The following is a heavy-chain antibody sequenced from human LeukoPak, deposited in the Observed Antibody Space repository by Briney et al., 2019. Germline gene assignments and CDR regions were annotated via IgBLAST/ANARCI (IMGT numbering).Heavy chain of an antibody. CDR2: ISAYNGNT. D-gene: IGHD3-22*01. CDR3: ARDLHYYDSSGYYIFDY. CDR1: GYTFNSYG. V-gene: IGHV1-18*01. Sequence: ASVKVSCKASGYTFNSYGISWVRQAPGHGLEWMGWISAYNGNTNYAQKLQGRVTMTTDTSTSTAYMELRSLRSDDTAVYYCARDLHYYDSSGYYIFDYWGQGTLVTVSS. J-gene: IGHJ4*02.